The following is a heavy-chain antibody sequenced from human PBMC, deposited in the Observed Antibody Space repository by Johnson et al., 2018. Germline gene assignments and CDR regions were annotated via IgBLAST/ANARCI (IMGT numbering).Heavy chain of an antibody. D-gene: IGHD3-10*01. J-gene: IGHJ6*03. CDR2: ISYDGSSK. V-gene: IGHV3-30*18. Sequence: QVQLVQSGGGLVQPGGSLRLSCAASGFTFSSYSMNWVRQAPGKGLEWVAAISYDGSSKFSADSVKGRFTISRDNSKNILYLQMNSLRTEDTAVYYCAKDSHYYGSGYRDVWGKGTTVTVSS. CDR1: GFTFSSYS. CDR3: AKDSHYYGSGYRDV.